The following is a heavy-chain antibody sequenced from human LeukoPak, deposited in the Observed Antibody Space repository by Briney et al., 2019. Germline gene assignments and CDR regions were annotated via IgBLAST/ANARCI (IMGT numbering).Heavy chain of an antibody. CDR3: TSPGSSYYYGSGSYYPFDY. Sequence: GGSLRLSCAASGFTFSSYVMSWVRQAPGKGLEWVSAISGSGGSTYYTDSVKGRFTISRDNSKNTLYLQMNSLRAEDTAVYYCTSPGSSYYYGSGSYYPFDYWGQGTLVTVSS. J-gene: IGHJ4*02. D-gene: IGHD3-10*01. V-gene: IGHV3-23*01. CDR2: ISGSGGST. CDR1: GFTFSSYV.